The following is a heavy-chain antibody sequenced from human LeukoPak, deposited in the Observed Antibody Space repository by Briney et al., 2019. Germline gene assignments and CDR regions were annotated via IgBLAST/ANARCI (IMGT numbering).Heavy chain of an antibody. D-gene: IGHD2-8*01. CDR1: GYTFTSYY. J-gene: IGHJ6*02. CDR2: INPSGGST. Sequence: ASVNVSCKASGYTFTSYYMHWVRQAPGQGLEWMGIINPSGGSTSYAQKFQGRVTMTRDTPTNTIYMELSSLRTEDTAVYYCASVYLYGMDVWGQGTTVTVSS. CDR3: ASVYLYGMDV. V-gene: IGHV1-46*01.